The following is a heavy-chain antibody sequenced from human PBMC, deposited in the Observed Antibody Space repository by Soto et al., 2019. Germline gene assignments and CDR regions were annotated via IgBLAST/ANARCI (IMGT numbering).Heavy chain of an antibody. Sequence: GGSLRLSCAASGFTFSSYAMHWVRQAPGKGLEWVAVISYDGSNKYYADSVKGRFTISRDNSKNTLYLQMNSLRAEDTAVYYCARGSPDYYDSSGPFDYWGQRTLVTVSS. CDR1: GFTFSSYA. CDR2: ISYDGSNK. CDR3: ARGSPDYYDSSGPFDY. D-gene: IGHD3-22*01. J-gene: IGHJ4*02. V-gene: IGHV3-30-3*01.